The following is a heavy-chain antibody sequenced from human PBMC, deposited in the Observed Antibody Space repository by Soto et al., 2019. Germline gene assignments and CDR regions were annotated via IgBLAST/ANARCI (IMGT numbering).Heavy chain of an antibody. Sequence: PSETLSLTCTVSGGSISSGGYYWSWIRQHPGKGLEWIGYIYYSGSTYYNPSLKSRVTISVDTSKNQFSLKLSSVTAADTAVYYCARVVITMVRGVIYWFDPWGQGTLVTVSS. CDR3: ARVVITMVRGVIYWFDP. V-gene: IGHV4-31*03. D-gene: IGHD3-10*01. CDR2: IYYSGST. J-gene: IGHJ5*02. CDR1: GGSISSGGYY.